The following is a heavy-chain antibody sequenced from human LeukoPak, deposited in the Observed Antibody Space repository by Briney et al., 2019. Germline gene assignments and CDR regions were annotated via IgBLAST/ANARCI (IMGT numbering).Heavy chain of an antibody. CDR1: GFTFSDYY. Sequence: GGSLTLSCAASGFTFSDYYMSWIRQAPGKGLERVSYISGSSSYTNYAGSVKGPFTIPTDNARNSVYLQMNSLRAEDTAVYYCARVSSFSMDVWGQGTTVTVSS. J-gene: IGHJ6*02. CDR2: ISGSSSYT. V-gene: IGHV3-11*06. D-gene: IGHD6-6*01. CDR3: ARVSSFSMDV.